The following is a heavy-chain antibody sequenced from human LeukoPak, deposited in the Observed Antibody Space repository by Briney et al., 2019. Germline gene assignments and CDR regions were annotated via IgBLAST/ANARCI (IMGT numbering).Heavy chain of an antibody. Sequence: ASVKVSCKASGFTFTSSAMQWVRQARGQRLEWIGWIVVGSGNTNYAQKFQERVTITRDMSTSTAYMELSSLRSEDTAVYYCARGHSSSPNWFDPRGQGTLVTVSS. CDR3: ARGHSSSPNWFDP. J-gene: IGHJ5*02. CDR2: IVVGSGNT. V-gene: IGHV1-58*02. CDR1: GFTFTSSA. D-gene: IGHD6-13*01.